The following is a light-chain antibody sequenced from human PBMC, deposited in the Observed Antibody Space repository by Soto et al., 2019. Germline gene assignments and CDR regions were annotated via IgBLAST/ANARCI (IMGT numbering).Light chain of an antibody. Sequence: EIVLTQSPGTLSLSPGERGTLPCRASQSVINNYLAWYQQKPGQAPRLLIYGASSRATGILERFSGSGSGTEFTLTISRLAPEDFAVYYCQQYGSSPITFGQGTRLEIK. CDR2: GAS. CDR3: QQYGSSPIT. CDR1: QSVINNY. J-gene: IGKJ5*01. V-gene: IGKV3-20*01.